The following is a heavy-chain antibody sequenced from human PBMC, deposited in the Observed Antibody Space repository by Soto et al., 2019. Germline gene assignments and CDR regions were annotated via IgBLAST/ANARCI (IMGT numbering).Heavy chain of an antibody. CDR2: IYYSGST. D-gene: IGHD3-22*01. J-gene: IGHJ4*02. CDR3: ARHEGAWFYFDY. CDR1: GGPINGYY. V-gene: IGHV4-59*01. Sequence: QVQLQESGPGLVMPSETLSLTCAVSGGPINGYYWSWIRQPPGKGLEYIGYIYYSGSTDYHPSLTSRVTISLDKSNTQFSLRLSSVTAADTAVYYCARHEGAWFYFDYWGQGILVTVSS.